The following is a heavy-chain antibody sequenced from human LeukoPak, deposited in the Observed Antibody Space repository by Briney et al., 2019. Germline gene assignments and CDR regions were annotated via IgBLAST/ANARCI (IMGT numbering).Heavy chain of an antibody. CDR2: INHSGST. CDR3: ARGVSGEQWLVHDY. CDR1: GVSFSGYY. Sequence: SETLSLTCAVYGVSFSGYYWSWLRQPPGKGLEWIGEINHSGSTNYNPSLKSRVTISVDTSKNQFSLKLSSVTAADTAVYYCARGVSGEQWLVHDYWGQGTLVTVSS. J-gene: IGHJ4*02. V-gene: IGHV4-34*01. D-gene: IGHD6-19*01.